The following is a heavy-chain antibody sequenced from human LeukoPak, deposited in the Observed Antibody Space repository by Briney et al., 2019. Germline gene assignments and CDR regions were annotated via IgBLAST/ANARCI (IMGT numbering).Heavy chain of an antibody. V-gene: IGHV1-2*02. CDR3: SVWFGELSH. CDR1: GYTFTDYN. Sequence: PGASVKVSCNTSGYTFTDYNIHWVRQAPGQGLEWMGWISPNSGGTNYAQRFQGMVTMTRDTSISTAYMDLSSLKSDDTAIYYCSVWFGELSHWGQGTLVTVSS. J-gene: IGHJ4*02. CDR2: ISPNSGGT. D-gene: IGHD3-10*01.